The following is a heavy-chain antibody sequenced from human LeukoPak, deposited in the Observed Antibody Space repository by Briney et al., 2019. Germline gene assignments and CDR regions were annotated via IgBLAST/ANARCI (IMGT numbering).Heavy chain of an antibody. CDR1: GFTFSDYY. CDR3: AGTPGIYQTFDY. D-gene: IGHD2-2*01. J-gene: IGHJ4*02. V-gene: IGHV3-11*04. Sequence: SGGSLRLSCAASGFTFSDYYMSWIRQAPGKGLEWVSYISSSGSTIYYADSVKGRFTISRDNAKNSLYLQMNSLRAEDTAVYYCAGTPGIYQTFDYWGQGTLVTVSS. CDR2: ISSSGSTI.